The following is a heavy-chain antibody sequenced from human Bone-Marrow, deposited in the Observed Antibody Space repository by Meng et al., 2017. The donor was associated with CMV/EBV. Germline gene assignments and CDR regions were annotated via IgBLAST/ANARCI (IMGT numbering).Heavy chain of an antibody. V-gene: IGHV3-7*01. J-gene: IGHJ6*02. D-gene: IGHD3-3*01. Sequence: GESLKISCAASGFTFSSFWMAWVRQAPGKGLEWVGNIKQDESEIQYVGSVKGRFTITRDNAKNSLYLQMNSLRVEDTAVYYCARYLRVAYFGMDVCGQGTTVTVSS. CDR3: ARYLRVAYFGMDV. CDR1: GFTFSSFW. CDR2: IKQDESEI.